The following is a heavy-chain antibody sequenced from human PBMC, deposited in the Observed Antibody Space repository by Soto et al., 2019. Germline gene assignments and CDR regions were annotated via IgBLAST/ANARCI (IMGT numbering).Heavy chain of an antibody. CDR3: AREGEMATLGY. D-gene: IGHD5-12*01. CDR1: GFTFSSYA. CDR2: ISYDGSNK. V-gene: IGHV3-30-3*01. Sequence: QVQLVESGGGVVQPGRSLRLSCAASGFTFSSYAMHWVRQAPGKGLEWVAVISYDGSNKYYADSVKGRFTISRDNSKNTLYLQMNSLRAEDTAVYYCAREGEMATLGYWGQGTLVTVSS. J-gene: IGHJ4*02.